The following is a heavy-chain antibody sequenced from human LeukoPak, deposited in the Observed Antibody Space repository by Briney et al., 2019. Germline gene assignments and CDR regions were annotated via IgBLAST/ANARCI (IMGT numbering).Heavy chain of an antibody. CDR3: ARHFVTMVRGVISTFDY. V-gene: IGHV4-39*01. CDR1: GGSICSTSHY. J-gene: IGHJ4*02. Sequence: PSETLSLTCTLPGGSICSTSHYWGWIRHPPGKGLEWIGRIYYSGSTYYNPSLKSRVTISVDTSKNQFSLKLSSVTAADTAVYYCARHFVTMVRGVISTFDYWGQGTLVTVSS. CDR2: IYYSGST. D-gene: IGHD3-10*01.